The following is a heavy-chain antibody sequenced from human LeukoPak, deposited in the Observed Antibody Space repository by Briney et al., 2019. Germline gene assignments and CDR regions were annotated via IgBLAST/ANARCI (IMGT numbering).Heavy chain of an antibody. V-gene: IGHV4-59*01. D-gene: IGHD1-26*01. CDR1: GGSISSYY. CDR2: IYYSGST. Sequence: SETLSLTCTVSGGSISSYYWTWIRQPPGKGLEWIGYIYYSGSTNYNPSLKSRVTISVDTSKNQFSLRLSSVTAADTAVYYCARDYSGSYYFAFDIWGQGTMVTVSS. CDR3: ARDYSGSYYFAFDI. J-gene: IGHJ3*02.